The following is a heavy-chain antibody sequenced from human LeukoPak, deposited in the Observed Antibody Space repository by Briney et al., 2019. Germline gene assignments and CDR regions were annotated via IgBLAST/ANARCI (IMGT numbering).Heavy chain of an antibody. D-gene: IGHD2-2*02. J-gene: IGHJ4*02. CDR3: ARDGPSRALYL. Sequence: SETLSLTCTVSGDSISGGGYWSWISQNPGKGLEWIGYINYGVSTFSIPALQSRLTISVDTSKNQFSLKLSSVTTADTAVYYCARDGPSRALYLWGQGSLVTVSS. CDR1: GDSISGGGY. V-gene: IGHV4-31*03. CDR2: INYGVST.